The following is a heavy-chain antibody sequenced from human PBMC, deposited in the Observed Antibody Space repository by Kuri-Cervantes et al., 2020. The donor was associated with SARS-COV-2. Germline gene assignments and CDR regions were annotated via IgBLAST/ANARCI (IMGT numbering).Heavy chain of an antibody. CDR2: IYYSGST. CDR1: GGSISSYY. D-gene: IGHD2-2*01. J-gene: IGHJ1*01. V-gene: IGHV4-59*01. CDR3: ARDRYCASTTCSLSP. Sequence: GSLRLSCTVSGGSISSYYWSWIRQPPGKGLEWIGYIYYSGSTNYNPSLKSRVTISVDTSKNQFSLKLSSVTAADTAVYYCARDRYCASTTCSLSPWGQGTLVTVSS.